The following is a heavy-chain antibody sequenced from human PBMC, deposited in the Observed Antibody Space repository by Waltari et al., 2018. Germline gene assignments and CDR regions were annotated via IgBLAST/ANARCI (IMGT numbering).Heavy chain of an antibody. D-gene: IGHD3-10*01. J-gene: IGHJ6*02. Sequence: EVQLVESGEGLVQPGGSLRLSCAASGFTFSSYSMNWVRQAPGKGLEWVSYISSSSSTIYYADSVKGRFTISRDNAKNSLYLQMNSLRAEDTAVYYCAVLTGFRELPFSHGMDVWGQGTTVTVSS. V-gene: IGHV3-48*01. CDR3: AVLTGFRELPFSHGMDV. CDR1: GFTFSSYS. CDR2: ISSSSSTI.